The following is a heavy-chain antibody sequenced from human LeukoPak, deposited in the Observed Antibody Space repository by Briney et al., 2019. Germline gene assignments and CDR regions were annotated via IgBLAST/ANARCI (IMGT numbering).Heavy chain of an antibody. CDR3: ARGQVNPPGENRPSDCSSTSCPPDDAAAGVMY. Sequence: SETLSLTCAVYGGSFSGYYWSWVRQPPGKGLEWIGEINHSGSTNYNPSLKSRVTISVDTSKNQFSLKLSSVTAADTAVYYCARGQVNPPGENRPSDCSSTSCPPDDAAAGVMYWGQGTLVTVSS. J-gene: IGHJ4*02. CDR1: GGSFSGYY. D-gene: IGHD2-2*01. CDR2: INHSGST. V-gene: IGHV4-34*01.